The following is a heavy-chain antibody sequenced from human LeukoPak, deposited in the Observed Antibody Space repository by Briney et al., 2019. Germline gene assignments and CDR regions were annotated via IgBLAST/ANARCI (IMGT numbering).Heavy chain of an antibody. CDR2: IRHGGNT. CDR3: ASDSGLSSSLRLDS. J-gene: IGHJ4*02. Sequence: SETLSLTCAVSGFSISSGYWRAWIRQPPGKGLEWIGSIRHGGNTYYNPSLKSRVTISVDTSKKQFSLKLSSVTAADTAIYYCASDSGLSSSLRLDSWGQGTLVTVSS. V-gene: IGHV4-38-2*01. D-gene: IGHD6-13*01. CDR1: GFSISSGYW.